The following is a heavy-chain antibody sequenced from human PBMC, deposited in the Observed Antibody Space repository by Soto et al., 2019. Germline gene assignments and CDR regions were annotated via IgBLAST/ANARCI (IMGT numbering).Heavy chain of an antibody. CDR3: GRAYPVAGRPRNYGMDV. CDR2: ISYDGSNK. D-gene: IGHD6-6*01. Sequence: QVQLVESGGGVVQPGRSLRLSCAASGFTFSSYEMHCVRQAPGKGLEWVAVISYDGSNKYYADTVKGRFTISRDNSKNTLVLQMNSLRAEDTAVYYCGRAYPVAGRPRNYGMDVR. CDR1: GFTFSSYE. J-gene: IGHJ6*01. V-gene: IGHV3-30-3*01.